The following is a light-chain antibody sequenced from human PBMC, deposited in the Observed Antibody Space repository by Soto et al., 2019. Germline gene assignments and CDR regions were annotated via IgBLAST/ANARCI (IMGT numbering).Light chain of an antibody. CDR1: SSDVGGHNL. J-gene: IGLJ7*01. CDR2: EVS. CDR3: CSYGGSRSV. V-gene: IGLV2-23*02. Sequence: QSALTQPASVSGAPGQSITISCTGTSSDVGGHNLVSWYQQHPGQAPKLMIYEVSKRPLGVSARFSASKSGNTASLTISGLEAEDEADYYCCSYGGSRSVFGGGTQLTVL.